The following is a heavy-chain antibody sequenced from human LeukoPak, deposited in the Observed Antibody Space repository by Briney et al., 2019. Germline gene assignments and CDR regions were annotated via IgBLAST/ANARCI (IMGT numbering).Heavy chain of an antibody. V-gene: IGHV4-39*01. J-gene: IGHJ1*01. Sequence: PSETLSLTCTASDDSISSNSFQWGWIRQPPGKGLEWLATIYYNGGTYYNPSLEARGTISLDMSKKQFSLKLTSVTASDTAVYYCARLRYYGSGVRGYFQYWSQGTLVTVSS. D-gene: IGHD3-10*01. CDR3: ARLRYYGSGVRGYFQY. CDR1: DDSISSNSFQ. CDR2: IYYNGGT.